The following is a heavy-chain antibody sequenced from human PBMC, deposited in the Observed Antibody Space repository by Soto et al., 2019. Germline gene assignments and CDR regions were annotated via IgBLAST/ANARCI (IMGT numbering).Heavy chain of an antibody. V-gene: IGHV3-23*01. CDR3: AKEGPYINSWSTAGYCQN. D-gene: IGHD2-21*02. CDR2: VTVTGGST. J-gene: IGHJ1*01. Sequence: PGGSLRLSCAASAISFNTYGVTWVRQAPGKGLEWVSTVTVTGGSTYYADSVKGRFTISRDRSNYTVSLLLNSLRVEDTAIYYCAKEGPYINSWSTAGYCQNWGQGTLVTVSS. CDR1: AISFNTYG.